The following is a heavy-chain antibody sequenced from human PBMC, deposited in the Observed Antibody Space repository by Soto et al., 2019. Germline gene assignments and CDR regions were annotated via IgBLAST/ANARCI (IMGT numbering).Heavy chain of an antibody. J-gene: IGHJ6*02. CDR3: ARQRGYEEPYYYSSYGMDV. Sequence: ASVKVSCKASGYTFTSYVISWVRQAPGQGLEWMGWISAYNGNTNYAQKLQGRVTMTTDTSTSTAYMELRSLRSDDTAVYYCARQRGYEEPYYYSSYGMDVWGQGTTVTVSS. D-gene: IGHD3-16*01. CDR2: ISAYNGNT. V-gene: IGHV1-18*01. CDR1: GYTFTSYV.